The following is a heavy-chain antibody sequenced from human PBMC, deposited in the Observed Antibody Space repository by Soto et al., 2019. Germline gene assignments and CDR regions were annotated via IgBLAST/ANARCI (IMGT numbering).Heavy chain of an antibody. CDR1: GGSISSSSYY. CDR3: ARVRRSGYFPSRNDAFDI. V-gene: IGHV4-39*01. D-gene: IGHD3-22*01. Sequence: SETLSLTCTVSGGSISSSSYYWGWIRQPPGKGLEWIGSIYYSGSTYYNPSLKSRVTISVDTSKNQFSLKLSSVTAADTAVYYCARVRRSGYFPSRNDAFDIWGQGTMVTVSS. J-gene: IGHJ3*02. CDR2: IYYSGST.